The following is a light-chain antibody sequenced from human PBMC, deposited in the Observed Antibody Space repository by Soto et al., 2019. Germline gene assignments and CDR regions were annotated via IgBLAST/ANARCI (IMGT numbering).Light chain of an antibody. J-gene: IGKJ1*01. V-gene: IGKV3-20*01. Sequence: EIVLTQSPATLSLSPGERATLSCRASQSIINNLAWYQQKPGQVPRLLIYDASNRATGIPARFSGSGSGTDFTLTISRLEPEDFAVYYCQQYGSSPRTFGQGTKVDIK. CDR1: QSIINN. CDR3: QQYGSSPRT. CDR2: DAS.